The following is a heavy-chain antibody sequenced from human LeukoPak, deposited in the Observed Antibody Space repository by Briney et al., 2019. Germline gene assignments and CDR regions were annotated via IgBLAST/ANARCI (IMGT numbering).Heavy chain of an antibody. V-gene: IGHV3-23*01. J-gene: IGHJ4*02. Sequence: PGGSLRLSCAASGFTFSSYAMSWVRQAPGKGLEWASAISGSGGSTYYADSVKGRFTISSDNSKNTLYLQMNSLRAEDTAVYYCAKVYELLPDYWGQGTLVTVSS. D-gene: IGHD1-26*01. CDR1: GFTFSSYA. CDR2: ISGSGGST. CDR3: AKVYELLPDY.